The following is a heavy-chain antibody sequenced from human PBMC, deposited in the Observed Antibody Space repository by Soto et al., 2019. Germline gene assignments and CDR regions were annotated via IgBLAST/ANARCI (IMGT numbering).Heavy chain of an antibody. J-gene: IGHJ4*02. CDR2: IYHSGKT. V-gene: IGHV4-4*02. CDR1: GGTICTGNW. CDR3: ARVGTVSLDY. Sequence: SETLSLTCSASGGTICTGNWGRWVRQPPERGLEGIGEIYHSGKTYYNPSLKSRVTISVDKSKNQYSLNLSSVTAADTAVYYCARVGTVSLDYWGQGTLVTVSS. D-gene: IGHD4-17*01.